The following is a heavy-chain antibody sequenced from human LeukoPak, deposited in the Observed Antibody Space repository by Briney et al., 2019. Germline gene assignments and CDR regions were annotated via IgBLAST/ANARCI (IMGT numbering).Heavy chain of an antibody. D-gene: IGHD2-15*01. CDR3: ARARYCSGGSCYFDY. CDR2: INPNSGGT. CDR1: GYTFTGYY. V-gene: IGHV1-2*02. J-gene: IGHJ4*02. Sequence: ASVKVSCKASGYTFTGYYMHWVRQAPGQGLEWMGWINPNSGGTNYAQKFQGRVTMTRDTSISTACMELSRLRSDDTAVYYCARARYCSGGSCYFDYWGQGTLVTVSP.